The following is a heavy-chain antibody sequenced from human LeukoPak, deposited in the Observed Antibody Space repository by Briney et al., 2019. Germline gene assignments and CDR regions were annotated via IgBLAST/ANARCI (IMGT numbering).Heavy chain of an antibody. CDR3: AKDWGSGGWYNYFDP. CDR1: GFTTSSHG. V-gene: IGHV3-30*18. CDR2: IAYHGNTE. J-gene: IGHJ5*02. D-gene: IGHD6-19*01. Sequence: GGSLRLSCAVSGFTTSSHGMNWVRQAPGKGPEWVAMIAYHGNTEYYGDSVKGRFTISRDNSKNTLYLQMDSLRAEDTAVYHCAKDWGSGGWYNYFDPWGQGTLVTVSS.